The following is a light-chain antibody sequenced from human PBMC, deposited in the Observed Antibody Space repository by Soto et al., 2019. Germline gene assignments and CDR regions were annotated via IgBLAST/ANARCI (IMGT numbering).Light chain of an antibody. CDR3: GTWDSSLSAYV. CDR1: SSNIGNNY. V-gene: IGLV1-51*01. CDR2: DNS. J-gene: IGLJ1*01. Sequence: QSVLTQPPSVSAAPGQKVTISCSGSSSNIGNNYVSWYQHLPGTAPKLLIYDNSNRPSGIPDRFSGSKSGTSATLGITGLQTGDEADYYCGTWDSSLSAYVFGTGTKLTVL.